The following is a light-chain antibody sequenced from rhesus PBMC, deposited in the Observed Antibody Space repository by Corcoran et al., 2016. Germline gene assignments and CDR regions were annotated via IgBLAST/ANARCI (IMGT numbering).Light chain of an antibody. Sequence: DIQMTQSPSSLSVSVGDRVTITCRASQDITSDLAWYQQKPGKTPKLLISGASSLQSGMPSRFSGSGSGTDFTLPINSLQSEDFATYYCQHYYSTPPYSFGQGTKVEIK. CDR3: QHYYSTPPYS. J-gene: IGKJ2*01. CDR2: GAS. V-gene: IGKV1-25*01. CDR1: QDITSD.